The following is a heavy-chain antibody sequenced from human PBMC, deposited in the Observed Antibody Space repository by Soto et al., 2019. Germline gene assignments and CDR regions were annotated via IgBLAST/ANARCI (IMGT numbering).Heavy chain of an antibody. Sequence: GWSLRLSCAASGFTFSSYAMHWVRQAPGKGLEWVAVISYDGSNKYYADSVKGRFTISRNNSKNTLYLQMNSLRAEDTAVYYCARDRLLSSGWSYYFDYWGQGTLVTVSS. J-gene: IGHJ4*02. CDR1: GFTFSSYA. V-gene: IGHV3-30-3*01. CDR3: ARDRLLSSGWSYYFDY. D-gene: IGHD6-19*01. CDR2: ISYDGSNK.